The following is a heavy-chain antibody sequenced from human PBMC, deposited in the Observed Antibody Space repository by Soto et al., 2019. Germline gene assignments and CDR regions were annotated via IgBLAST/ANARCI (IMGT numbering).Heavy chain of an antibody. CDR1: GFTFSSYT. J-gene: IGHJ4*01. CDR3: AKAWGIDY. D-gene: IGHD7-27*01. Sequence: EVQLLESGGGLVEPGGSRRLSCAASGFTFSSYTMSWVRQAPGKGLEWVSTISGSGSSTYSADSVKGRFTISRDNSKNNLYLQMNSLSGEDTAIYYCAKAWGIDYWGHGTMVTVSS. CDR2: ISGSGSST. V-gene: IGHV3-23*01.